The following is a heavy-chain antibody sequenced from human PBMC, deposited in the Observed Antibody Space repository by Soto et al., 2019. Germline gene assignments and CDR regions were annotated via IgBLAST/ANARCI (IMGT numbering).Heavy chain of an antibody. CDR2: IGGRATSA. D-gene: IGHD3-22*01. CDR1: GFTFSNYA. J-gene: IGHJ4*02. CDR3: AKSRYSDSSGEFYDF. V-gene: IGHV3-23*01. Sequence: EVQLLESGGGLVQPGGSLRLSCAASGFTFSNYAMSWVRQAPGKGLEWVSGIGGRATSAYYADSVKGRFAISRANSYNTLFLQLNSLRAEDTAVYYCAKSRYSDSSGEFYDFWGQGTLVSVSS.